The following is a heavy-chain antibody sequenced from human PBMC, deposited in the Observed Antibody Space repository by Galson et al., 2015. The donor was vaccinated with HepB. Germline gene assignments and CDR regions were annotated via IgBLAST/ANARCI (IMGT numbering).Heavy chain of an antibody. CDR2: IYYSGST. Sequence: TLSLTCTVSGGSISSGDYYWSWIRQPPGKGLEWIGYIYYSGSTYYNPSLKSRVTISVDTSKNQFSLKLSSVTAADTAVYYCARAIYGYCSSTSCSTRAKRGAGIDPWGQGTLVTVSS. CDR3: ARAIYGYCSSTSCSTRAKRGAGIDP. CDR1: GGSISSGDYY. D-gene: IGHD2-2*03. J-gene: IGHJ5*02. V-gene: IGHV4-30-4*01.